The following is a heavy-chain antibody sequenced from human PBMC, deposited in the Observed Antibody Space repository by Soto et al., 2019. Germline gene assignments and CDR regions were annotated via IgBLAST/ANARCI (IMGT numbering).Heavy chain of an antibody. CDR1: GRTFSSYT. D-gene: IGHD2-2*02. Sequence: GASVKVSCKASGRTFSSYTISWVRQAPGQGLEWMGRIIPILGIANYAQKFQGRVTITADKSTSTAYMELSSLRSEDTAVYYCARPYCSSTSCYNGAFDIWGQGTMVTVSS. CDR2: IIPILGIA. V-gene: IGHV1-69*02. CDR3: ARPYCSSTSCYNGAFDI. J-gene: IGHJ3*02.